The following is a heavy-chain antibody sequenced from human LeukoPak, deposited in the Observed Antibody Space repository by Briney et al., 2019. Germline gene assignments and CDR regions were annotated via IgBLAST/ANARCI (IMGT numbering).Heavy chain of an antibody. V-gene: IGHV3-30*18. CDR2: ISYDGSNK. D-gene: IGHD5-18*01. Sequence: PGGSLRLSCAASGFTFSSYGMHWVRQAPGKGLEWVTVISYDGSNKYYADSVKGRFTISRDNSKNTLYLQMNSLRAEDTAVYYCAKERKLYSYGSNTYFDYWGQGTLVTVSS. CDR3: AKERKLYSYGSNTYFDY. CDR1: GFTFSSYG. J-gene: IGHJ4*02.